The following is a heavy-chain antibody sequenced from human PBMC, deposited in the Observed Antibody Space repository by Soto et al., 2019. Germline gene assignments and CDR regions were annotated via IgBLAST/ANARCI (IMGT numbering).Heavy chain of an antibody. CDR3: ARDRNAAGSDY. Sequence: GGSLRLSCAASGFTFSDFYMSWIRQAPGKGLVWISYISSGSTNIFYADSVKGRFTVSRDNAKNSVYLQMDSLRAEDTAVYYCARDRNAAGSDYWGQGTLVTVSS. V-gene: IGHV3-11*01. CDR1: GFTFSDFY. J-gene: IGHJ4*02. CDR2: ISSGSTNI. D-gene: IGHD1-1*01.